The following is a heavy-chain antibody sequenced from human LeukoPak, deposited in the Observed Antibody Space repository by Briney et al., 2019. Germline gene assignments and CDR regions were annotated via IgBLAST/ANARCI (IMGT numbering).Heavy chain of an antibody. V-gene: IGHV4-61*08. CDR1: GGSISSGGYY. J-gene: IGHJ4*02. CDR3: ARGPHTAMGSVDY. CDR2: IYYSGST. D-gene: IGHD5-18*01. Sequence: SETLSLTCTVSGGSISSGGYYWSWIRQPPGKGLEWIGYIYYSGSTNYNPSLKSRVTISVDTSKNQFSLKLSSVTAADTAVYYCARGPHTAMGSVDYWGQGTLVTVSS.